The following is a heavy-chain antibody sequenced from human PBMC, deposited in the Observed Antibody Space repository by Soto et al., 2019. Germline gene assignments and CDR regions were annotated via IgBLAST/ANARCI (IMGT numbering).Heavy chain of an antibody. J-gene: IGHJ4*02. CDR1: GGSISNFY. CDR3: ARLPSSRMVYYFDY. V-gene: IGHV4-59*04. CDR2: VYYTGST. D-gene: IGHD1-20*01. Sequence: SETLSLTCTVSGGSISNFYWSWIRQPPGKGLEWIGYVYYTGSTYYNPSLKSRVTVSVDTSKNQFSLKLSSVTAADTAVYYCARLPSSRMVYYFDYWGQGTLVTVSS.